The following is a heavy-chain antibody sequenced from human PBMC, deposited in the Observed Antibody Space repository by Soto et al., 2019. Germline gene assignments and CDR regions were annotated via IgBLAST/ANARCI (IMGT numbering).Heavy chain of an antibody. CDR3: ARQVDTAITLYYYYGMDV. J-gene: IGHJ6*02. CDR2: IYPGDSDT. V-gene: IGHV5-51*01. CDR1: GYSFTSYW. Sequence: PGESLKISCKGSGYSFTSYWIGWVRQMPGKGLEWMGIIYPGDSDTRYSPSFQGQVTISADKSISTAYLQWSSLKASDTAMYYCARQVDTAITLYYYYGMDVWGQGTTVTVSS. D-gene: IGHD5-18*01.